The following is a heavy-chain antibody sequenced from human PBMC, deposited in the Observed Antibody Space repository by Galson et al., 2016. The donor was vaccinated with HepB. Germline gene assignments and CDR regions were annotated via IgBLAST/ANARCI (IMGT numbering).Heavy chain of an antibody. J-gene: IGHJ3*01. Sequence: SVKVSCKASGYTFSRYGVNWVRQAPGQGLEWMGWISAYNGNRNYAQRHQGRVTITTDTSTSTAYMELRSLRSDDTAVYYCARDQAYYYDSTDYYSLSVFDVWGEGTMVTVSS. CDR1: GYTFSRYG. D-gene: IGHD3-22*01. CDR3: ARDQAYYYDSTDYYSLSVFDV. V-gene: IGHV1-18*01. CDR2: ISAYNGNR.